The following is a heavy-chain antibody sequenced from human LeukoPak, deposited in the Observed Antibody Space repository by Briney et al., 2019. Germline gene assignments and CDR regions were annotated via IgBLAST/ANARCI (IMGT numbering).Heavy chain of an antibody. Sequence: GGSLRLSCAASGFTFSGYGMNWVRQAPGKGLEWVAVISVDGSDKYYADSVKGRFTISRDNSNNTLYLQMNSLRVEDTAMYYCARGSFFSTARWFDPGGKGTLVTVPS. CDR3: ARGSFFSTARWFDP. D-gene: IGHD3-3*02. J-gene: IGHJ5*02. CDR1: GFTFSGYG. V-gene: IGHV3-33*01. CDR2: ISVDGSDK.